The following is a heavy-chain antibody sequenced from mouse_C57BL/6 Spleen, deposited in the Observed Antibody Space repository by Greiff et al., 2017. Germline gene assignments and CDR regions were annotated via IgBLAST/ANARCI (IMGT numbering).Heavy chain of an antibody. V-gene: IGHV1-69*01. CDR3: ARCSGITTVVDY. CDR2: IDPSDSYT. J-gene: IGHJ2*01. D-gene: IGHD1-1*01. CDR1: GYTFTSYW. Sequence: VQLQQPGAELVMPGASVKLSCKASGYTFTSYWMHWVKQRPGQGLEWIGEIDPSDSYTNYNQKFKGKSTFTVDKSSSTVYMQLSSLTSEDSAVYYCARCSGITTVVDYWGQGTTLTVSS.